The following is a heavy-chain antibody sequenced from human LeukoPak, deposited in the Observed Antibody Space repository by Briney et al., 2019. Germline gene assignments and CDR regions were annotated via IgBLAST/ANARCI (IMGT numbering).Heavy chain of an antibody. CDR1: GGSISNADYY. D-gene: IGHD6-13*01. Sequence: PSETLSLTCSVSGGSISNADYYWGWIRQAPGKGLEWIGSIFYGERNHSNPSLKSRATMSVDTSKNQFSLKLTSVTAADAAMYYCARQLPTAAADTRGYFEYWGQGAVVTVSS. CDR2: IFYGERN. CDR3: ARQLPTAAADTRGYFEY. J-gene: IGHJ4*01. V-gene: IGHV4-39*01.